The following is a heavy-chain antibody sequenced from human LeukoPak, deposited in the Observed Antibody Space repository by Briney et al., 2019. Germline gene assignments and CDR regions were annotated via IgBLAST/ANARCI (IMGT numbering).Heavy chain of an antibody. V-gene: IGHV4-30-2*01. CDR3: ARGRRLGELSLIPYYFDY. Sequence: PSETLSLTCTVSGGSISSGGYYWSWIRQPPGKGLEWIGYIYHSGSTYYNPSLKSRVTISVDRSKNQFSLKLSSVTAADTAVYYCARGRRLGELSLIPYYFDYWGQGTLVTVSS. D-gene: IGHD3-16*02. CDR2: IYHSGST. J-gene: IGHJ4*02. CDR1: GGSISSGGYY.